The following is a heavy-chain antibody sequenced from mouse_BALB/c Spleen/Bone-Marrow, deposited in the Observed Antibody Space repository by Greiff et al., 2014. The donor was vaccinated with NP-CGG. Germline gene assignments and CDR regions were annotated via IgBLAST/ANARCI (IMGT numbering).Heavy chain of an antibody. CDR2: IDPSTGRT. D-gene: IGHD2-2*01. CDR1: GYTFTSYW. CDR3: ARINGYDY. V-gene: IGHV1S81*02. Sequence: QVQLQQSXAELVKPGASVKLSCKASGYTFTSYWMHWVKQRPGQGLEWIGEIDPSTGRTDYNKKFKSQATLTVDKSSSTAYMHLSSLTSEDSAVYYCARINGYDYWGQGTTLTVSS. J-gene: IGHJ2*01.